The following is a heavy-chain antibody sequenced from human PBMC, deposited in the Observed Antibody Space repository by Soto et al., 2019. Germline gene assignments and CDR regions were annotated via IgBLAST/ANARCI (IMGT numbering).Heavy chain of an antibody. D-gene: IGHD2-21*01. V-gene: IGHV1-69*01. CDR2: IIPIFGTA. CDR3: ARDLSDGYNPYWYFDL. Sequence: QVQLVQSGAEVKKPGSSVKVCCKASGGTFSSYAISWVRQAPGQGLEWMGGIIPIFGTANYAQKFQGRVTITADESTSTAYKELSSLRSEDTAVYYCARDLSDGYNPYWYFDLWGRGTLVTVSS. J-gene: IGHJ2*01. CDR1: GGTFSSYA.